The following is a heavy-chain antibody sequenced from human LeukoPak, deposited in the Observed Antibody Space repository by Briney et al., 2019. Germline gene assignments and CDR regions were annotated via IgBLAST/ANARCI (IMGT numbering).Heavy chain of an antibody. J-gene: IGHJ4*02. CDR2: IYYSGST. D-gene: IGHD1-26*01. Sequence: SEILSLTCTVSGGSISSYYWSWIRQPPGKGLEWIGYIYYSGSTNYNPSLKSRVTISVDTSKNQFSLKLSSVTAADTAVYYCARDSSLGAIDYWGQGTLVTVSS. V-gene: IGHV4-59*01. CDR3: ARDSSLGAIDY. CDR1: GGSISSYY.